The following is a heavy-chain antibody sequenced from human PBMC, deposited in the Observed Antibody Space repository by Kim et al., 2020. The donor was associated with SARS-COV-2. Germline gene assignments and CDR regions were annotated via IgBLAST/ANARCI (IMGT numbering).Heavy chain of an antibody. J-gene: IGHJ4*02. CDR3: ARGAPGH. D-gene: IGHD3-10*01. CDR1: GGSFSGFQ. V-gene: IGHV4-34*01. CDR2: INDRGST. Sequence: SETLSLTCAVYGGSFSGFQWSWIRQTPGKGLEWIGEINDRGSTNYNPSLKSRVSISVVTSKKQFSLKLTSVTAADTAVYYCARGAPGHWGQGTLVTVSS.